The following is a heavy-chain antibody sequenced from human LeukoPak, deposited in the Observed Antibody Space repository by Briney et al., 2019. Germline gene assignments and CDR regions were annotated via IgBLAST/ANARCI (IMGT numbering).Heavy chain of an antibody. J-gene: IGHJ4*02. CDR3: AKVNSSSWRIGTLGY. CDR1: GFTFSSYA. CDR2: ISGSGGST. Sequence: AGGALRLSCAASGFTFSSYAMSWVRQAPGKGLECVSAISGSGGSTYYADSVKGRFTISRDNSKNTLYLQMNSLRAEDTAVYYCAKVNSSSWRIGTLGYWGQGNLVTVSS. D-gene: IGHD6-13*01. V-gene: IGHV3-23*01.